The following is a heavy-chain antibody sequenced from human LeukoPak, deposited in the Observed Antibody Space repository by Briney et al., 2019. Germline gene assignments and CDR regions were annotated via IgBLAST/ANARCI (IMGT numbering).Heavy chain of an antibody. V-gene: IGHV1-46*01. CDR3: ASSMTTVTIDAFDI. CDR1: GYTFTNYY. D-gene: IGHD4-17*01. Sequence: ASVKVSCKASGYTFTNYYMHWVRQAPGQGLEWMGIINPGGGSTSYAQKFQGRVIMTRDTSTSTVYMELSSLRSEDTAVYYCASSMTTVTIDAFDIWGQGTMVTVSS. J-gene: IGHJ3*02. CDR2: INPGGGST.